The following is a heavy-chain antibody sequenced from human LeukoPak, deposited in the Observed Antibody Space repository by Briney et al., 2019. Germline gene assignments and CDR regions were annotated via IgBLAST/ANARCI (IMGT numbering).Heavy chain of an antibody. V-gene: IGHV4-39*01. J-gene: IGHJ4*02. D-gene: IGHD3-22*01. CDR3: ARHDSYYDSMYETDY. CDR1: GGSISSSSYY. CDR2: IYYSGST. Sequence: PSETLSLTCTVSGGSISSSSYYWGWIRQPPGKGLEWIGSIYYSGSTYYNPSLKSRVTISVDTSKNQFSLKLSSVTAADTAVYYCARHDSYYDSMYETDYWGQGTLVTVSS.